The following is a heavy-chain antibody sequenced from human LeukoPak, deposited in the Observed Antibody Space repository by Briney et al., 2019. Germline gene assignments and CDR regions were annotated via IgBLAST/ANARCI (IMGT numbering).Heavy chain of an antibody. Sequence: ASVKVSCKASGYTFTSYGISWVRRAPGQGLEWMGWISAYNGNTNYAQKLQGRVTMTTDTSTTTAYMELRSLRSDDTAVYYCARVDLSWSDTSGYYRDWFDPWGQGTLGTVSS. J-gene: IGHJ5*02. CDR2: ISAYNGNT. D-gene: IGHD3-22*01. CDR3: ARVDLSWSDTSGYYRDWFDP. V-gene: IGHV1-18*01. CDR1: GYTFTSYG.